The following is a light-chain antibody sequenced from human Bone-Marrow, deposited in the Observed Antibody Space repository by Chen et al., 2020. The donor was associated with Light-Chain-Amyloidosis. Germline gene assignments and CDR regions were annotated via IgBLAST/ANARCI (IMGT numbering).Light chain of an antibody. CDR1: QSISSY. CDR2: AAS. CDR3: QQSYSTPPYT. J-gene: IGKJ2*01. Sequence: DIQMTQYPSSLSACVGDRVTITCRASQSISSYLNWYQQKPGKAPKLLIYAASSLQSGVPSRFSGSGSGTDFTLTISSLQPEDFATYYCQQSYSTPPYTFGQGTKLEIK. V-gene: IGKV1-39*01.